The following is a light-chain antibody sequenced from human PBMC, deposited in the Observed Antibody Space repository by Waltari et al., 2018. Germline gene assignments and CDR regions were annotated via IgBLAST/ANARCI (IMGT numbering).Light chain of an antibody. V-gene: IGLV2-14*03. CDR3: SSFTSSTTGI. CDR2: DVT. J-gene: IGLJ2*01. CDR1: SSYSGGFNY. Sequence: SALTQPDSVSGSPGQSITISCSGISSYSGGFNYVSCYQQHPGKAPKVIIYDVTNRPSGVSNRFSGSKSGSSASLTISGLQPEDEADYYCSSFTSSTTGIFGGGTKLTVL.